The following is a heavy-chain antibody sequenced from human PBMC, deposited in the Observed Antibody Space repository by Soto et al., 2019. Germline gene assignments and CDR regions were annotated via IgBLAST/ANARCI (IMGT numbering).Heavy chain of an antibody. CDR1: GGSISSYY. CDR2: IYYSGST. CDR3: ARAGYSTPPGYYYYYMDV. D-gene: IGHD6-13*01. J-gene: IGHJ6*03. V-gene: IGHV4-59*01. Sequence: SETLSLTCTVSGGSISSYYWSWIRQPPGKGLEWIGYIYYSGSTNYNPSLKSRVTISVDTSKNQFSLKLSSVTAADTAVYYCARAGYSTPPGYYYYYMDVWGKGTTVTVSS.